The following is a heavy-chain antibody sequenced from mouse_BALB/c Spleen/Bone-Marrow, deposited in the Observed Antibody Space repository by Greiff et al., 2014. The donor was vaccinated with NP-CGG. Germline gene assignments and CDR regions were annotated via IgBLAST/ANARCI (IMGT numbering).Heavy chain of an antibody. Sequence: QVQLQQPGAELVKPGASVKLSCKASGYTFTSYYMYWVKQRPGQGLEWIGEINPSNGGTNFNEMFKSKATLTVDKSSSTAYMQLSSLTSEDSAVYYCTRGRFSYYGSSYWYFDVWGAGTTVTVSS. CDR3: TRGRFSYYGSSYWYFDV. CDR2: INPSNGGT. J-gene: IGHJ1*01. D-gene: IGHD1-1*01. V-gene: IGHV1S81*02. CDR1: GYTFTSYY.